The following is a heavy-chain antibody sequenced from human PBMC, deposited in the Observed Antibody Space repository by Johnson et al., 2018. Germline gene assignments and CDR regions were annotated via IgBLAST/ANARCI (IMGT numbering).Heavy chain of an antibody. V-gene: IGHV3-30*03. D-gene: IGHD1-14*01. J-gene: IGHJ6*03. CDR3: ARRYPYYYYYIDV. Sequence: QVQLVESGGGVVQPGRSLRLCCAASGFTFSSYGMHWVRQAPGKGLEWVAVISYDGSNKYYADSVKGRFTISRDNSKNTLYLQMNSLRAEDTAVYYCARRYPYYYYYIDVWGKGTTVTVSS. CDR2: ISYDGSNK. CDR1: GFTFSSYG.